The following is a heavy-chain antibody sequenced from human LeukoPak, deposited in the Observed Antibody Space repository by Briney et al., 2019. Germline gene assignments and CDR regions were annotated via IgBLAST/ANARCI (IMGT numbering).Heavy chain of an antibody. Sequence: GGSLRLSRVASGFTLSNYWMNWVRQAPGKGLEWVAFIRYDGSNKYYADSVKGRFTISRDNSKNTLYLQMNSLRAEDTAVYYCAKNGLPGYYDSSGYTNWFDPWGQGTLVTVSS. CDR3: AKNGLPGYYDSSGYTNWFDP. V-gene: IGHV3-30*02. J-gene: IGHJ5*02. CDR2: IRYDGSNK. D-gene: IGHD3-22*01. CDR1: GFTLSNYW.